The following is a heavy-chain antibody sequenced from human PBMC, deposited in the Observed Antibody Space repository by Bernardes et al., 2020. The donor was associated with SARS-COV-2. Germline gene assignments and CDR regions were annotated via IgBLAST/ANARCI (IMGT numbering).Heavy chain of an antibody. CDR3: ARGSGFWSGYYEAEYFQH. Sequence: SQTLSLTCAVYGGSFSGYYWSWIRQPPGKGLEWIGEINHSGSTNYNPSLKSRVTISVDTSKNQFSLKLSSVTAADTAVYYCARGSGFWSGYYEAEYFQHWGQGTLVTVSS. D-gene: IGHD3-3*01. J-gene: IGHJ1*01. CDR2: INHSGST. V-gene: IGHV4-34*01. CDR1: GGSFSGYY.